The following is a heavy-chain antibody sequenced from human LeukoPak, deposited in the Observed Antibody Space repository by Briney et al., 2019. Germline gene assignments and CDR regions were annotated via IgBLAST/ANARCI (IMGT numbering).Heavy chain of an antibody. J-gene: IGHJ5*02. CDR3: ARSGADYIWGSYRFGSWFDP. V-gene: IGHV4-34*10. D-gene: IGHD3-16*02. CDR1: GGSFSGYY. CDR2: MSHSAGT. Sequence: SETLSLTRAVYGGSFSGYYWSWIRQPPGKGLEWIGSMSHSAGTYQNPSLKSRVTISIDTSKNQFFLKVNTVTAADTAVYYCARSGADYIWGSYRFGSWFDPWGQGTLVTVSS.